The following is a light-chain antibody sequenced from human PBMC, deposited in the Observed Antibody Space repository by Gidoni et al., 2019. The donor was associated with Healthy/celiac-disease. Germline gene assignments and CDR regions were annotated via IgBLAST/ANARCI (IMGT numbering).Light chain of an antibody. J-gene: IGLJ1*01. CDR2: DVS. Sequence: QSALTQPRSVSGSPGQSVTISCTGTSSDVGGYNYVYWYQQHPGKAPKLMIYDVSKRPSGVPDRFSGSKSGNTASLTSSGLQAEDEADYYCCSYAGSYVFGTGTKVTVL. CDR1: SSDVGGYNY. CDR3: CSYAGSYV. V-gene: IGLV2-11*01.